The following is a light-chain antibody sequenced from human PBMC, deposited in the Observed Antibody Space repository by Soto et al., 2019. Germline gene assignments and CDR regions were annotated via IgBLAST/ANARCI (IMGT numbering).Light chain of an antibody. Sequence: DIQMTQSPSFLSASVGDRVTVTCRASQSVGTHLHWYQQKSGKAPKLLIYGASTLQSGVSSRFSGSGSGTDFTLTITSLLPDDFAVYYCQQSHTSPRTFGQGTRLDIK. CDR2: GAS. J-gene: IGKJ2*01. V-gene: IGKV1-39*01. CDR1: QSVGTH. CDR3: QQSHTSPRT.